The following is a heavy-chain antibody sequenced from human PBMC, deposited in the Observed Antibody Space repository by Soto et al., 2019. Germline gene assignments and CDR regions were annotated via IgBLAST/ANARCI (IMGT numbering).Heavy chain of an antibody. V-gene: IGHV1-2*02. Sequence: ASVKVSCKASGYTFTGYYMHWVRQAPGQGLEWVGWINPNSGGTNYAQKFQGRVTMTRDTSISTAYMELSRLRSDDTAVYYCARSQGYGDYVHYYYYGMDVWGQGTTVTVSS. J-gene: IGHJ6*02. CDR1: GYTFTGYY. CDR3: ARSQGYGDYVHYYYYGMDV. D-gene: IGHD4-17*01. CDR2: INPNSGGT.